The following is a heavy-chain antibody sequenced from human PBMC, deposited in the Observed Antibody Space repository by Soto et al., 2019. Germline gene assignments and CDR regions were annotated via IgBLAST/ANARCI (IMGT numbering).Heavy chain of an antibody. CDR3: ASRRPFYYDNSGYSPN. CDR1: GFTFSSYA. D-gene: IGHD3-22*01. Sequence: EERLLESGGGLVQPGGSLRLSCAASGFTFSSYAMSWVRQAPGKGLEWVSYISGGGSGTFYADSVKGRFTISRDNLKNTLYLQMNSLRAEDTAVYYCASRRPFYYDNSGYSPNWGQGTLVTVSS. CDR2: ISGGGSGT. V-gene: IGHV3-23*01. J-gene: IGHJ4*02.